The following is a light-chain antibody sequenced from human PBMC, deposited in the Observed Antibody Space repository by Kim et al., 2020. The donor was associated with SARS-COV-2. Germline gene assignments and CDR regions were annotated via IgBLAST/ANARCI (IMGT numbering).Light chain of an antibody. CDR3: QQYYTPPMT. V-gene: IGKV4-1*01. J-gene: IGKJ5*01. CDR1: QSVLYSSTNYNY. Sequence: DIVMTQSPDSLALSLGARATINCKSSQSVLYSSTNYNYLAWYQQKPGQPPKLLISWASTRESGVPDRFSGSGSGTDFTLTISSLQAEDVAIYYCQQYYTPPMTFGRGTRLEIK. CDR2: WAS.